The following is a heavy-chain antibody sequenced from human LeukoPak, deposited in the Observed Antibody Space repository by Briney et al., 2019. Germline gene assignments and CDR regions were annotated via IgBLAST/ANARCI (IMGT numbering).Heavy chain of an antibody. V-gene: IGHV1-46*01. CDR1: GYTFTSYY. CDR3: ATGAYDSSGYRRGFGY. D-gene: IGHD3-22*01. Sequence: GASVKVSCKASGYTFTSYYMHWVRQAPGQGLEWMGIINPSGGSTSYAQKFQGRVTMTRDTSTSTVYMELSSLRSEDTAVYYCATGAYDSSGYRRGFGYWGQGTLVTVSS. J-gene: IGHJ4*02. CDR2: INPSGGST.